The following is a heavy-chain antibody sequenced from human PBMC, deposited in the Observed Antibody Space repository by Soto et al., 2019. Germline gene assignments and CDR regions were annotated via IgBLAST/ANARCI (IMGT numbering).Heavy chain of an antibody. J-gene: IGHJ6*02. Sequence: GGSLRLSCAASGFTFSSYAMSWVRQAPGKGLEWVSAISGSGGSTYYADSVKGRFTISRDNSKNTLYLQMNSLRAEDTAVYYCAKDWDTAMVTGGDLGPLHYYGMDVWGQGTTVTVSS. CDR1: GFTFSSYA. CDR3: AKDWDTAMVTGGDLGPLHYYGMDV. D-gene: IGHD5-18*01. V-gene: IGHV3-23*01. CDR2: ISGSGGST.